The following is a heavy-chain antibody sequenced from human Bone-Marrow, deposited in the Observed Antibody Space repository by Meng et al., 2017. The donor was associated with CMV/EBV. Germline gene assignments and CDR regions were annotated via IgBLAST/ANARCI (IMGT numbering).Heavy chain of an antibody. J-gene: IGHJ4*02. D-gene: IGHD2-2*01. CDR3: ARVLGDCSSTSCYVYYFDY. Sequence: GGSLRLSCAASGFTFSSYSMNWVRQAPGKGLEWVSSISSSSSYIYYADSVKGRFTISRDNAKNSLYLQMNSLRAEDTAVYYCARVLGDCSSTSCYVYYFDYWGQGTLVTVSS. CDR1: GFTFSSYS. V-gene: IGHV3-21*01. CDR2: ISSSSSYI.